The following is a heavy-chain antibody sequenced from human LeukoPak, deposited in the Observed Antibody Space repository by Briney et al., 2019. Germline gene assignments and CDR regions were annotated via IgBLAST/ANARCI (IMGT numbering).Heavy chain of an antibody. J-gene: IGHJ4*02. CDR1: GGSLSGSY. CDR3: ARDPCSSINCPLRF. CDR2: INHSGRT. V-gene: IGHV4-34*01. Sequence: SGTLSLTCAVSGGSLSGSYCTWVRQSPGEGLEWIGEINHSGRTNYNPSLQSRVTISLDTTRSQLSLILRSVTAADTAVYYCARDPCSSINCPLRFWGQGTLVTVSS. D-gene: IGHD2-2*01.